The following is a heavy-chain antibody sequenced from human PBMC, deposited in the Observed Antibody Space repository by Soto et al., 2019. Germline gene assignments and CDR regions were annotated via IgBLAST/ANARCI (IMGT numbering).Heavy chain of an antibody. Sequence: GGSLRLSCAASGFTFSSYAMHWVRQAPGKGLEWVAVISYDGSNKYYADSVKGRFTISRDNSKNTLYLQMNSLRAEDTAVYYCARDGSISGYERYFDYWGQGTLVTVSS. J-gene: IGHJ4*02. D-gene: IGHD5-12*01. CDR1: GFTFSSYA. V-gene: IGHV3-30-3*01. CDR3: ARDGSISGYERYFDY. CDR2: ISYDGSNK.